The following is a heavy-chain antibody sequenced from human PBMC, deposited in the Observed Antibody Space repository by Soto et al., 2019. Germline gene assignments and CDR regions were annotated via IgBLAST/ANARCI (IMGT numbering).Heavy chain of an antibody. CDR3: AKALGYCSSTSCYPTYDAFDI. Sequence: GESLKISCAASGFTFSSYAMSWVRQAPGKGLEWVSAISGSGGSTYYADSVKGRFTISRDNSKNTLYLQMNSLRAEDTAVYYCAKALGYCSSTSCYPTYDAFDIWGQGTMVTVSS. V-gene: IGHV3-23*01. J-gene: IGHJ3*02. CDR2: ISGSGGST. CDR1: GFTFSSYA. D-gene: IGHD2-2*03.